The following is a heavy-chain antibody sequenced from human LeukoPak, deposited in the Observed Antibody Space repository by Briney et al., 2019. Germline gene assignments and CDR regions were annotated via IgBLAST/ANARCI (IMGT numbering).Heavy chain of an antibody. CDR1: GGSISSYY. CDR3: ARLKRPYGSGSYYRLNWFDP. D-gene: IGHD3-10*01. Sequence: SETLSLTCTVSGGSISSYYWSWIRQPPGKGLEWIGYIYYSGSTNYNPSLKSRVTISVDTSKNQFSLKLSSVTAADTAVYYCARLKRPYGSGSYYRLNWFDPWGQGTLVTVSS. J-gene: IGHJ5*02. CDR2: IYYSGST. V-gene: IGHV4-59*12.